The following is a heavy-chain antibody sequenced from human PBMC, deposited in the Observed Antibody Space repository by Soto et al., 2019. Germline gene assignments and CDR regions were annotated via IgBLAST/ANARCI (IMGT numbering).Heavy chain of an antibody. V-gene: IGHV1-69*02. D-gene: IGHD2-15*01. CDR2: IIPILGIA. CDR3: ASLRVVVVAGVLGDAFDI. CDR1: GGTFSSYT. Sequence: SVKVSFKASGGTFSSYTISWVRQAPGQGLEWMGRIIPILGIANYAQKFQGRVTITADKSTSTAYMELSSLRSEDTAVYYCASLRVVVVAGVLGDAFDIWGQGTMVTVSS. J-gene: IGHJ3*02.